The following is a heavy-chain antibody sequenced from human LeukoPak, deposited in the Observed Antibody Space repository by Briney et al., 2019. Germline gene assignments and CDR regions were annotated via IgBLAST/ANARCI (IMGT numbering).Heavy chain of an antibody. CDR2: INPNSGGT. Sequence: ASVKVSCKASGYTFTGYYMHWVRQAPGQGLEWMGWINPNSGGTNYAQKFQGRVTMTRDTPISTAYMELSRLRSDDTAVYYCARAVSRGCSSTSCYAWFDPWGQGTLVTVSS. J-gene: IGHJ5*02. CDR3: ARAVSRGCSSTSCYAWFDP. CDR1: GYTFTGYY. V-gene: IGHV1-2*02. D-gene: IGHD2-2*01.